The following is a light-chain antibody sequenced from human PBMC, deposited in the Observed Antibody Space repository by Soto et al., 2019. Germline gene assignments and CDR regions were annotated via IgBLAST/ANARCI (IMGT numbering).Light chain of an antibody. CDR2: DNN. Sequence: QSVLTQPPSVSAAPGQRVTISCSGSSSNIGNNFVSWFQQLPGTAPKLLIYDNNKRPSGIPDRFSGSKSGTSATLGINGLQTGDEADYYCGTWDSGLSAVVFGGGTKLTVL. CDR3: GTWDSGLSAVV. CDR1: SSNIGNNF. J-gene: IGLJ3*02. V-gene: IGLV1-51*01.